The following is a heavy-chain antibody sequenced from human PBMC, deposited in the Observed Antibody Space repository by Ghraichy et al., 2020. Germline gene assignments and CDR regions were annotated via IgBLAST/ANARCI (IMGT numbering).Heavy chain of an antibody. CDR2: INHSGSI. CDR1: GGSFSGYY. CDR3: ARGSQLVHRH. V-gene: IGHV4-34*01. J-gene: IGHJ4*02. D-gene: IGHD6-13*01. Sequence: SETLSLTCAVYGGSFSGYYWSWIRQPPGKGLEWIGEINHSGSINYNPSLKSRVTISVDTSKNQFSLKLSSVTAADTAVYYCARGSQLVHRHWGQGTLVTVSS.